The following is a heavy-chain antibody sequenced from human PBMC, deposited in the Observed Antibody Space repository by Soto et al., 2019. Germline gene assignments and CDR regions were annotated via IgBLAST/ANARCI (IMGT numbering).Heavy chain of an antibody. Sequence: PGGSLRLSCVASGLTFGSRAMSWVRQAPGEGLQCVSTITDTGGDAKYADSVRGRFVISRDNSKKILYLQMTSLTAEDSSMYFCARGSTDSYPGSRIFDFWGRGTLVTVSS. CDR1: GLTFGSRA. J-gene: IGHJ4*02. D-gene: IGHD3-10*01. CDR3: ARGSTDSYPGSRIFDF. V-gene: IGHV3-23*01. CDR2: ITDTGGDA.